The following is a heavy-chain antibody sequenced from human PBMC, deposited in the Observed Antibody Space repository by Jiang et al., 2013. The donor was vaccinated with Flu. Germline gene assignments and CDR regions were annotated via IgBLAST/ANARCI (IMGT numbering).Heavy chain of an antibody. J-gene: IGHJ3*02. D-gene: IGHD1-26*01. V-gene: IGHV3-23*04. CDR3: AKDGPRWELLSERAFDI. CDR1: GFTFSSYA. Sequence: VQLVESGGGLVQPGGSLRLSCAASGFTFSSYAMSWVRQAPGKGLEWVSAISGSGGSTYYADSVKGRFTISRDNSKNTLYLQMNSLRAEDTAVYYCAKDGPRWELLSERAFDIWGQGTMVTVSS. CDR2: ISGSGGST.